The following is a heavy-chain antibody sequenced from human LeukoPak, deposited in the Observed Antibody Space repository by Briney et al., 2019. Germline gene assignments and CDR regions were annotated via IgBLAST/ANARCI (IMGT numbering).Heavy chain of an antibody. D-gene: IGHD6-13*01. J-gene: IGHJ3*02. Sequence: SETLSLTCTVSGGSISSYYWSWIRQPPGKGLEWIGYLYYSGITNYNPSLKSRVTISVDTSKNQFSLKLSSVTAADTAVFYCARLTGIANVFDIWGQGTMVTVSS. CDR1: GGSISSYY. CDR3: ARLTGIANVFDI. V-gene: IGHV4-59*01. CDR2: LYYSGIT.